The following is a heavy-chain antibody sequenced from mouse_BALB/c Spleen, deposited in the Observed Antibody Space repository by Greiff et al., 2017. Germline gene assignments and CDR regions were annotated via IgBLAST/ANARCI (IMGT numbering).Heavy chain of an antibody. J-gene: IGHJ3*01. V-gene: IGHV1-7*01. CDR3: ARSERFAY. Sequence: VQLQQSGAELAKPGASVKMSCKASGYTFTSYWMHWVKQRPGQGLEWIGYINPSTGYTEYNQKFKDKATLTADKSSSTAYMQLSSLASEDSAVYYCARSERFAYWGQGTLVTVSA. CDR1: GYTFTSYW. CDR2: INPSTGYT.